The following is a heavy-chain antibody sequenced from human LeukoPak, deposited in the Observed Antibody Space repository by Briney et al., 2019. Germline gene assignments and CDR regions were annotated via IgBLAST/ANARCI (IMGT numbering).Heavy chain of an antibody. J-gene: IGHJ4*01. D-gene: IGHD3-3*01. CDR2: ISSSSSTI. CDR1: GFTFSSYS. V-gene: IGHV3-48*01. CDR3: AGRGNFWGVSPYDN. Sequence: GGSLRLSCAASGFTFSSYSMNWVRQAPGKGLEWVSYISSSSSTIYYADSVKGRFTISRDNAKNSLYLQMNSLRAEDTAVYYWAGRGNFWGVSPYDNWGKEPWSPSPQ.